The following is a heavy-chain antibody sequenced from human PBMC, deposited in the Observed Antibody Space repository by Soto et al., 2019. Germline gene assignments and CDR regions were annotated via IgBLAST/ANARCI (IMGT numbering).Heavy chain of an antibody. CDR1: GFTFVNFA. Sequence: QVQLVESGGGVVHPGESLRLSCAPSGFTFVNFALHWVRQVPGKVLEWVAGISSDATKEYYADSVKGQFIISRDSSKNTVVLQMKDVIPEDTAVYFCAREGPLDIWSGLCLDYWGQGTLVTVSS. CDR2: ISSDATKE. J-gene: IGHJ4*02. V-gene: IGHV3-30-3*01. CDR3: AREGPLDIWSGLCLDY. D-gene: IGHD3-3*01.